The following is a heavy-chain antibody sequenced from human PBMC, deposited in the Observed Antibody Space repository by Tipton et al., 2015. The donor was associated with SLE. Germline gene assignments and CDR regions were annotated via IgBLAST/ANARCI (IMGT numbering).Heavy chain of an antibody. J-gene: IGHJ3*01. Sequence: TLSLTCAVYGGSFSGYYWSWIRQPPGKGLEWIGEINHSGGTNYNPSLKSRVTISVDTSKNQFSLKLTSVTAADTAVYYCASGILTGNAAFDVWGQGTMVTVSP. CDR3: ASGILTGNAAFDV. V-gene: IGHV4-34*01. CDR1: GGSFSGYY. D-gene: IGHD3-9*01. CDR2: INHSGGT.